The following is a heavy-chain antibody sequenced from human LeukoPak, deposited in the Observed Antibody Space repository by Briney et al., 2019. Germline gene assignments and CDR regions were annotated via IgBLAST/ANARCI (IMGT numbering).Heavy chain of an antibody. D-gene: IGHD4-11*01. Sequence: EASVKVSCKASGYTFTSYGISWVRQAPGQGLEWMGWISDYNGNTNYAQKLQGRVTMTADTSTSTAYMELRSLRSDDTAVYYCARDLYRDSLPVSWFDPWGQGTLVTVSS. J-gene: IGHJ5*02. CDR3: ARDLYRDSLPVSWFDP. CDR1: GYTFTSYG. V-gene: IGHV1-18*01. CDR2: ISDYNGNT.